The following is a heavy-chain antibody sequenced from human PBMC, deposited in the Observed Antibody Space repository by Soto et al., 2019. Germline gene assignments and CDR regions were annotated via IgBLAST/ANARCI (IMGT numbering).Heavy chain of an antibody. CDR2: IYYSGST. V-gene: IGHV4-39*01. Sequence: LSLTCTVSGGSISSSSYYWGWIRQPPGKGLEWIGSIYYSGSTYYNPSLKSRVTISVDTSKNQFSLKLSSVTAADTAVYYCARQSLRITMVRGVSGPSVAPDYWGQGTLVTVSS. D-gene: IGHD3-10*01. CDR3: ARQSLRITMVRGVSGPSVAPDY. CDR1: GGSISSSSYY. J-gene: IGHJ4*02.